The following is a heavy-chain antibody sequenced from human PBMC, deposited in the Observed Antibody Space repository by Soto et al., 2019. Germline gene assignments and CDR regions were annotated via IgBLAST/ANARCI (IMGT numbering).Heavy chain of an antibody. Sequence: GGSLRLSCAASGFTVSSNYMSWVRQAPGKGLEWVSVIYSGGRTYYGDSGKGRFTNARDNSKNTLYLQMNSLRAEDTAVYYCARNPGYCSSTSCRRVAVDIWGQGTMVTVS. D-gene: IGHD2-2*01. CDR1: GFTVSSNY. J-gene: IGHJ3*02. V-gene: IGHV3-66*01. CDR2: IYSGGRT. CDR3: ARNPGYCSSTSCRRVAVDI.